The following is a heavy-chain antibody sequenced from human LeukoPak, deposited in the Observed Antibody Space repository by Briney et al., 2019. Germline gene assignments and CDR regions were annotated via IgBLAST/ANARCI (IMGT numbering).Heavy chain of an antibody. CDR1: GFTFSSYS. Sequence: NPGGSLRLSCAASGFTFSSYSMNWVRQAPGKGLEWVSSISSSSSYIYYADSVKGRFTIPRDNAKNSLYLQMNSLRAEDTAVYYCARKDSSGYYFPIDYWGQGTLVTVSS. D-gene: IGHD3-22*01. J-gene: IGHJ4*02. V-gene: IGHV3-21*01. CDR3: ARKDSSGYYFPIDY. CDR2: ISSSSSYI.